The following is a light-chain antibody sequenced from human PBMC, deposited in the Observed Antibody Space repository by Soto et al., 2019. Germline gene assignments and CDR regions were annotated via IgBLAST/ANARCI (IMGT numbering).Light chain of an antibody. CDR1: QSISSW. CDR2: ATS. CDR3: QQYNSYWT. Sequence: DIQMTQSPSTLSASVGDRVTITCRASQSISSWLAWYQQKPGKDPKLLIYATSSLQSGVPSRFSGSGSGTEFTLTISSLQPDDFATYYRQQYNSYWTFGQGTKVDIK. V-gene: IGKV1-5*01. J-gene: IGKJ1*01.